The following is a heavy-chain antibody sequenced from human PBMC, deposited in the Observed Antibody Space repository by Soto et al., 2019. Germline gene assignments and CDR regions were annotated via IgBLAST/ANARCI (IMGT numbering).Heavy chain of an antibody. J-gene: IGHJ4*02. CDR3: AKGPYCTNGVCYHYFDY. CDR1: GFTFDDYA. CDR2: ISWNSGSI. D-gene: IGHD2-8*01. Sequence: EVQLVESGGGLVQPGRSLRLSCAASGFTFDDYAMHWVRQAPWKGLEWVSGISWNSGSIGYADSVKGRFTISRDNAKNSLYLQMNSLRAEDTALYYCAKGPYCTNGVCYHYFDYWGQGTLVTVSS. V-gene: IGHV3-9*01.